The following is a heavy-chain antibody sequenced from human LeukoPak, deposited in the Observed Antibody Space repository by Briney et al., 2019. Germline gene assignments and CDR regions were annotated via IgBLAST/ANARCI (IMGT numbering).Heavy chain of an antibody. J-gene: IGHJ4*02. D-gene: IGHD1-26*01. CDR2: IYHSGST. CDR1: GGSISSSSYY. Sequence: SETLSLTCTVSGGSISSSSYYWGWIRQPPGKGLEWIGSIYHSGSTHYNSSLKSRVTISVDTSKNQFSLQLNSVTPEDTAVYYCARDRELTNFDYWGQGTLVTVSS. CDR3: ARDRELTNFDY. V-gene: IGHV4-39*02.